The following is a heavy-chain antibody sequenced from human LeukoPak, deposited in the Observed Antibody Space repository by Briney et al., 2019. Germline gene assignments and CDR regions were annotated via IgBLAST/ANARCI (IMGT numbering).Heavy chain of an antibody. Sequence: GGSLRLSCAASTFTFSDTWMTWVRLVPGKGLEWVANIKQDGSEKYYVGSVKGRFTISRDNARNSLYLQMSSLRAEDTAVYYCARDGRDGYRIGGYYYYAMDVWGQGITVTVAS. J-gene: IGHJ6*02. CDR2: IKQDGSEK. V-gene: IGHV3-7*01. CDR1: TFTFSDTW. CDR3: ARDGRDGYRIGGYYYYAMDV. D-gene: IGHD5-24*01.